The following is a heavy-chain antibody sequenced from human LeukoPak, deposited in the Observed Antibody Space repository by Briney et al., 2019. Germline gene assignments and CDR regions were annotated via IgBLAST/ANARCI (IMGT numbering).Heavy chain of an antibody. D-gene: IGHD2-2*01. CDR3: ARARYANAWYAFDI. Sequence: PSETLSLTCTVSGASISSSYWSWIRQPPGKGLEWIGYIYYSGTTKYNPSLKSRVTISVDTSKNQFSLKVYSVAAADTAVYYCARARYANAWYAFDIWGHGTMVTVSS. J-gene: IGHJ3*02. CDR1: GASISSSY. CDR2: IYYSGTT. V-gene: IGHV4-59*01.